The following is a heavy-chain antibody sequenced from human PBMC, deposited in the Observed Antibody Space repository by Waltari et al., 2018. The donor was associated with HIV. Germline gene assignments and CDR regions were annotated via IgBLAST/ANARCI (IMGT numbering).Heavy chain of an antibody. Sequence: EVQLLESGGGLVQPGGSLRLSCAAYGFTFSSYAMRWVRQAPGKGLEWVSAISAGGVSTYYADSVKGRFTISRDNSKNTVHLQMNSLRGEDTAVYYCARDLGGYWYFDLWGRGTLVTVSS. CDR2: ISAGGVST. CDR1: GFTFSSYA. D-gene: IGHD3-16*01. CDR3: ARDLGGYWYFDL. V-gene: IGHV3-23*01. J-gene: IGHJ2*01.